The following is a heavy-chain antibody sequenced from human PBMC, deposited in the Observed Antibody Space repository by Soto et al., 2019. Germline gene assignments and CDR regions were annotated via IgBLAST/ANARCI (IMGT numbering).Heavy chain of an antibody. CDR3: AISYYDSSGYYPLYYYGMDV. Sequence: QVQLVQSGAEVKKPGSSVKVSCKASGGTFSSYAISWVRQAPGQGLEWMGGIIPIFGTANYAQKFQGRVTITADKSTSTAYTELSSLRSEDTAVYYCAISYYDSSGYYPLYYYGMDVWGQGTTVTVCS. CDR1: GGTFSSYA. J-gene: IGHJ6*02. CDR2: IIPIFGTA. D-gene: IGHD3-22*01. V-gene: IGHV1-69*06.